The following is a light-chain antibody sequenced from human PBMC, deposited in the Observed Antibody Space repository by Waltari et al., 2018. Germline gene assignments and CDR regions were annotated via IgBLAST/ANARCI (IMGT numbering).Light chain of an antibody. CDR2: GAS. CDR3: QQYNNWPPFT. CDR1: QSVSSK. Sequence: EIVMTQSPATLSVSPGERATLSCRASQSVSSKLAWYQQKLGQAPRLLSHGASTRATGIPARFSGSGSGTEYTLTISSRQSEDFALYYCQQYNNWPPFTFGQGTKLEIK. J-gene: IGKJ2*01. V-gene: IGKV3-15*01.